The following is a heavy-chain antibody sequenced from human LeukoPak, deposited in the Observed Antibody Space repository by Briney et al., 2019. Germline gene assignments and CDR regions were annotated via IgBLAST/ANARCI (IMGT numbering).Heavy chain of an antibody. Sequence: SETLSLTCAVYGGSFSGYYWSWIRQPPGKGLEWIGEINHSGSTNYNPSLKSRVTIPVDTSKNQFSLKLSSVTAADPAVYYCARRADYWGQGTLVTVSS. J-gene: IGHJ4*02. CDR3: ARRADY. CDR2: INHSGST. CDR1: GGSFSGYY. V-gene: IGHV4-34*01.